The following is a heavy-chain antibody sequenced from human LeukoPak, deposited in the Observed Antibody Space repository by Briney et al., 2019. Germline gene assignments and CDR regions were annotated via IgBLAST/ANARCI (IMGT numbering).Heavy chain of an antibody. CDR1: GFTFSSYG. CDR3: ARDGDGYCSSTSCYAGALDV. V-gene: IGHV3-33*01. CDR2: IWYDGSNK. D-gene: IGHD2-2*03. J-gene: IGHJ6*02. Sequence: PGRSLRLSCAASGFTFSSYGMHWVRQAPGKGLEWVAVIWYDGSNKYYADSVKGRFTISRDNSKNTLYLQMSSLRAEDTAVYYCARDGDGYCSSTSCYAGALDVWGQGTTVTVSS.